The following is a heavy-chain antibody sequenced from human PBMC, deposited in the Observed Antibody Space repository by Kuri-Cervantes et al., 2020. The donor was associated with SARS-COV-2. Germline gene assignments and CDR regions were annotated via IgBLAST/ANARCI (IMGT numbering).Heavy chain of an antibody. J-gene: IGHJ3*02. D-gene: IGHD2-2*01. CDR2: ISYDGSNK. Sequence: GESLKISCAASGFTFSSYAMHWVRQAPGKGLEWVAVISYDGSNKYYADSVKGRFTISRDNSENTLYLQMNSLRAEDTAVYYCARDEGIVVVPSGPRHRTPTDAFDIWGQGTMVTVSS. V-gene: IGHV3-30-3*01. CDR1: GFTFSSYA. CDR3: ARDEGIVVVPSGPRHRTPTDAFDI.